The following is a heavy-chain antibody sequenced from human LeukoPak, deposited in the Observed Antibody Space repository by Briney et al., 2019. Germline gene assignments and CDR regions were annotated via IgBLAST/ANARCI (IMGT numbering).Heavy chain of an antibody. CDR1: GGSISSYY. J-gene: IGHJ3*02. CDR3: ARVLSLDYYDSSTGAFDI. V-gene: IGHV4-4*07. Sequence: SETLSLTCTVSGGSISSYYWSWIRQPAGKGLEWIGRIYTSGSTNYNPSLKSRVTMSVDTSKNQFSLKLSSVTAADTAVYYCARVLSLDYYDSSTGAFDIWGQGTMVTVSS. D-gene: IGHD3-22*01. CDR2: IYTSGST.